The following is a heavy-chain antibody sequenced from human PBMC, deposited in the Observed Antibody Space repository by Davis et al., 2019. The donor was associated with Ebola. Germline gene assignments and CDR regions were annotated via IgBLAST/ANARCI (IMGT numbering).Heavy chain of an antibody. CDR3: AREEYFDWLIDY. D-gene: IGHD3-9*01. CDR2: INHSGST. CDR1: GFSLSPYD. V-gene: IGHV4-34*01. J-gene: IGHJ4*02. Sequence: SCVASGFSLSPYDIHWVRQAPGKGLEWIGEINHSGSTNYNPSLKSRVTISVDTSKNQFSLKLSSVTAADTAVYYCAREEYFDWLIDYWGQGTLVTVSS.